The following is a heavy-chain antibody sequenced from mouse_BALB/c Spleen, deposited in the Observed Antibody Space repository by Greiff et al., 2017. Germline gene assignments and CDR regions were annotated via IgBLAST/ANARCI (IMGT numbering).Heavy chain of an antibody. CDR1: GYAFTNYL. J-gene: IGHJ2*01. D-gene: IGHD3-1*01. Sequence: QVQLQQSGAELVRPGTSVKVSCKASGYAFTNYLIEWVKQRPGQGLEWIGVINPGSGGTNYNEKFKGKATLTADKSSSTAYMQLSSLTSDDSAVYFCARRGLFDYWGQGTTLTVSS. CDR3: ARRGLFDY. CDR2: INPGSGGT. V-gene: IGHV1-54*03.